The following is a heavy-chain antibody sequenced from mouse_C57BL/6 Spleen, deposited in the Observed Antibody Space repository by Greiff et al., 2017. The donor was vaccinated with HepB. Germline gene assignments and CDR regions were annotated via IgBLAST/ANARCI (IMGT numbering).Heavy chain of an antibody. CDR3: ARSGDGYYVPFAY. J-gene: IGHJ3*01. CDR2: INPGSGGT. V-gene: IGHV1-54*01. D-gene: IGHD2-3*01. Sequence: QVQLQQSGAELVRPGTSVKVSCKASGYAFTNYLIEWVKQRPGQGLEWIGVINPGSGGTNYNEKFKGKATLTADKSSSTAYMQLSSLTSEDSAVYFCARSGDGYYVPFAYWGQGTLVTVSA. CDR1: GYAFTNYL.